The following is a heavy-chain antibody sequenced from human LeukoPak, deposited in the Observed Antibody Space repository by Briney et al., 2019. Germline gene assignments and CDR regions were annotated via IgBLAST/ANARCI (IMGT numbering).Heavy chain of an antibody. V-gene: IGHV3-66*01. CDR1: GFTVSSNY. Sequence: PGGSLRLSCAASGFTVSSNYMSWVRQAPGKGLEWVSVIYSGGSTYYADSVKGRFTISRDNSKNTLYLQMNSLRAEDTAVYYCARARKVDSYGRFFDYWGQGTLVTVSS. CDR3: ARARKVDSYGRFFDY. J-gene: IGHJ4*02. D-gene: IGHD5-18*01. CDR2: IYSGGST.